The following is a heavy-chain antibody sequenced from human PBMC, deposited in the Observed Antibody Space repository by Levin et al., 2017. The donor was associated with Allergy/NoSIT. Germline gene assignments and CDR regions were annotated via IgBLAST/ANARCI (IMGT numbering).Heavy chain of an antibody. Sequence: PGGSLRLSCAASGLAFSGYALHWVRQAPGKGLEWVAFISHDERNKKYADSVKGRFTISRDDSKNTLYLQMSDLRAEDTAAYHCTRPGFGTEYGGGFDYWGQGTLVTVSS. D-gene: IGHD4-23*01. J-gene: IGHJ4*02. CDR2: ISHDERNK. CDR1: GLAFSGYA. V-gene: IGHV3-30*04. CDR3: TRPGFGTEYGGGFDY.